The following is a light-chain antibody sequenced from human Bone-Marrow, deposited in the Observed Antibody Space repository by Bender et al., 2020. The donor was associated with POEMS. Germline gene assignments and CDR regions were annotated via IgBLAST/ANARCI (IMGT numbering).Light chain of an antibody. CDR2: KDR. Sequence: QSLLTQPSSASGTPGQRVTISCSGTNFNIGSNYVYWYQHLSGAAPKLLIYKDRQRHSGVPDRFSGSKSGTSASLAISGLRSEDEADYYCAAWDDSLSVLVFGGGTKLTVL. CDR1: NFNIGSNY. J-gene: IGLJ3*02. V-gene: IGLV1-47*01. CDR3: AAWDDSLSVLV.